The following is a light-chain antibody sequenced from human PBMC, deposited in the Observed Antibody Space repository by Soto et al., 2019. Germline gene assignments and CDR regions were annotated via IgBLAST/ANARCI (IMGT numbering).Light chain of an antibody. V-gene: IGKV3-20*01. CDR1: QSVSSTY. J-gene: IGKJ3*01. Sequence: EIVLTQSPGTLSLSPGERATLSCRASQSVSSTYLAWYQQKPAQAPRLLIFGASSRATGIPDRFSGSGSGTDFTLTISRLEPEDFAVYYCQQYGISRLFTFGPGTKVDIK. CDR3: QQYGISRLFT. CDR2: GAS.